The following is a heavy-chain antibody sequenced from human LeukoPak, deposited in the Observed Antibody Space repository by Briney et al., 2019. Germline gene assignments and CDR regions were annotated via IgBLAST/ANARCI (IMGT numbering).Heavy chain of an antibody. J-gene: IGHJ6*02. Sequence: GWSLRLSCTTSGFNFGDHAMTWVRQAPGKGLEWVGFIRSKAYRGTTEYAASVKGRFTISRDDSKSVVYLQMNSLKSEDTAVYYRSRGPIQLWVHNGVDVWGQGTTVTVSS. CDR3: SRGPIQLWVHNGVDV. CDR1: GFNFGDHA. V-gene: IGHV3-49*04. CDR2: IRSKAYRGTT. D-gene: IGHD5-18*01.